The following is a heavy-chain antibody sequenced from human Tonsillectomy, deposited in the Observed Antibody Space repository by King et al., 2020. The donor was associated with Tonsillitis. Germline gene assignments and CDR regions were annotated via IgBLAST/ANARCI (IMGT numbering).Heavy chain of an antibody. J-gene: IGHJ6*02. CDR1: GYTFTNYW. V-gene: IGHV5-51*01. D-gene: IGHD6-13*01. Sequence: VQLVQSGAEVKKPGESLKISCKESGYTFTNYWIAWVRQMPGKGLDCMGVIFPGDSDTRYSPSFQGQVTISADKSITTAYLQWSSLKASDTAIYYCARLMYPGIAPAGYYYGMDVWGQGTTVTVSS. CDR3: ARLMYPGIAPAGYYYGMDV. CDR2: IFPGDSDT.